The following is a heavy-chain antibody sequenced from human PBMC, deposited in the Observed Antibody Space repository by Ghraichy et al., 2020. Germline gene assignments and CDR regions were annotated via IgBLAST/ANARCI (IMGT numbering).Heavy chain of an antibody. Sequence: LSLTCAASGFIFSSNTMNWVRQAPGKGLEWVSSISSSSTYINYADSVKGRFTISRDNAKNSLYLQMNSLRAEDTAVYYCVRSSPYISGQDYYYYMDVWGKGTTVTVSS. V-gene: IGHV3-21*01. CDR1: GFIFSSNT. CDR2: ISSSSTYI. D-gene: IGHD6-19*01. CDR3: VRSSPYISGQDYYYYMDV. J-gene: IGHJ6*03.